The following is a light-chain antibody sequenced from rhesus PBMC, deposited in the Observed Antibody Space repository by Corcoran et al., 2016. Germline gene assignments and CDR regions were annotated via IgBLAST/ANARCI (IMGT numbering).Light chain of an antibody. CDR3: QQYGNSPLT. CDR2: KAS. Sequence: DIQMTQSPSSLSASVGDTVTITCRASQSISSWLAWYPQNPGKAPKVLHNKASTLQIGGPSRSSGSGSGTDVTLTISSLQSEDFATYYCQQYGNSPLTFGGGTKVESK. J-gene: IGKJ4*01. V-gene: IGKV1-22*01. CDR1: QSISSW.